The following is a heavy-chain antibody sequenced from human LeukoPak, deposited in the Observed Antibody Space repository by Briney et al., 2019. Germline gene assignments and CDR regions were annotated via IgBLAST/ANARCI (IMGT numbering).Heavy chain of an antibody. CDR1: GGSISSGDYY. D-gene: IGHD3-10*02. CDR2: IYCSGST. V-gene: IGHV4-30-4*01. Sequence: SETLSLTCTVSGGSISSGDYYWSWIRQPPGKGLEWIGYIYCSGSTYYNPSLKSRVTISVDTSKNQFSLKLSSVTAADTAVYYCARAGTVRGVQLPDYWGQGTLVTVSS. CDR3: ARAGTVRGVQLPDY. J-gene: IGHJ4*02.